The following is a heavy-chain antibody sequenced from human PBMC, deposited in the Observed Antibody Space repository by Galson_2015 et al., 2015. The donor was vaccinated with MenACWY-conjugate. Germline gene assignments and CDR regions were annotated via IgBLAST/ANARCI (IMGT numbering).Heavy chain of an antibody. CDR1: GFRFSSYN. J-gene: IGHJ4*02. CDR2: IGSSPTAM. Sequence: LRLSCAASGFRFSSYNMNWARQAPGKGLEWISFIGSSPTAMFYGDSVKGRFTVSRNNAKRSLFLQMNSLRAEDTAVYYCFSSGYLTEHYWGQGTLVTVSS. D-gene: IGHD3-22*01. V-gene: IGHV3-48*04. CDR3: FSSGYLTEHY.